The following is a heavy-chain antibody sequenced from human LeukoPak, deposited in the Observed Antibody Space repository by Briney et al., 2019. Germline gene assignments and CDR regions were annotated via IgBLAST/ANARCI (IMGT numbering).Heavy chain of an antibody. CDR2: INAGNGNT. V-gene: IGHV1-3*01. D-gene: IGHD3-16*01. Sequence: ASVKVSRKASGYTFTSYAMHWVRQAPGQRLEWMGWINAGNGNTKYSQKFQGRVTITRGTSASTAYMELSSLRSEDTAVYYCARDMITLDYWGQGTLVTVSS. CDR3: ARDMITLDY. CDR1: GYTFTSYA. J-gene: IGHJ4*02.